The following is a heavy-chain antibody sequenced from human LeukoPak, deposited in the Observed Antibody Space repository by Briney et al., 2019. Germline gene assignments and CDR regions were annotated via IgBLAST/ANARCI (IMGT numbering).Heavy chain of an antibody. CDR1: GGSISSYY. CDR2: IHYSEGT. CDR3: ARQYYYYSIDS. Sequence: SETLSLTCTVSGGSISSYYWSWIRQPPGKGVEWIGYIHYSEGTKYNPSLKSRVTISVDTSKNQFSLKLSSVTAADTAVYYCARQYYYYSIDSWGQGTLVTVSS. D-gene: IGHD3-22*01. V-gene: IGHV4-59*08. J-gene: IGHJ4*02.